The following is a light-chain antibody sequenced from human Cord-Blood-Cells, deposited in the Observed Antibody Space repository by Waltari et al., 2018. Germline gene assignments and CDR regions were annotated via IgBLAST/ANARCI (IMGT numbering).Light chain of an antibody. V-gene: IGLV2-14*01. CDR1: SRDVAGYNS. CDR3: SSYTSSSR. Sequence: QSALTQPASVSGSPGQSITISCTGPSRDVAGYNSVSWYQQHPGKAPNLMIYDVSNRPSGVSNRFSGSKSGNTASLTISGLQAEDEADYYCSSYTSSSRFGGGTKLTVL. CDR2: DVS. J-gene: IGLJ2*01.